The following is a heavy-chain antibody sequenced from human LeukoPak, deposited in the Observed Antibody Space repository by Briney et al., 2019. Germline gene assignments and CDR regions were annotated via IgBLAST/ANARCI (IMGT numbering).Heavy chain of an antibody. D-gene: IGHD3-22*01. CDR3: AKEGMYYDSSGYYWALRY. CDR2: IRYDGSNK. J-gene: IGHJ4*02. Sequence: GGSLRLSCAASGFTFSSYGMHWVRQAPGKGLEWVAFIRYDGSNKYYADSVKGRFTISRDNSKNTLYLQMNSLRAEDTAVYYCAKEGMYYDSSGYYWALRYWGQGTLVTVSS. CDR1: GFTFSSYG. V-gene: IGHV3-30*02.